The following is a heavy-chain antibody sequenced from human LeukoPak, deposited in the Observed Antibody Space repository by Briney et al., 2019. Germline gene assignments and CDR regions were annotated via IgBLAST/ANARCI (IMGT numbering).Heavy chain of an antibody. J-gene: IGHJ6*02. CDR2: IYDSGST. CDR3: ARDPGSGRDHYYGMDV. CDR1: GGSVSSGGYS. D-gene: IGHD6-19*01. V-gene: IGHV4-30-2*01. Sequence: PSETLSLTCAVSGGSVSSGGYSWSWIRQPPGKGLEWIGYIYDSGSTYYNPSLKSRVAISVDTSKNQFSLKLSSVTAADTAVYYCARDPGSGRDHYYGMDVWGQGTTVTVSS.